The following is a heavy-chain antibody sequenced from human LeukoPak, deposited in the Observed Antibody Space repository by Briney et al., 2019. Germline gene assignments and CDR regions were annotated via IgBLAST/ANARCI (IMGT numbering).Heavy chain of an antibody. V-gene: IGHV3-74*01. CDR2: VNSDGSGT. J-gene: IGHJ4*02. Sequence: GGSLGLSCAASGFTFSRYSMHWVRQAPGKGLVWVSHVNSDGSGTDYADSVKGRFTISRDNAKNTLYLQMNSLRVEDTAVYYCVCLGLGGLSLDWGQGTLVTVSS. CDR3: VCLGLGGLSLD. CDR1: GFTFSRYS. D-gene: IGHD3-16*01.